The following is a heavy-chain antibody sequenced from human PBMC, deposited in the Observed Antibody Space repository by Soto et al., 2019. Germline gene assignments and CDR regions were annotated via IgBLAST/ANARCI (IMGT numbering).Heavy chain of an antibody. CDR1: GGTFSNYA. V-gene: IGHV1-69*13. D-gene: IGHD3-9*01. CDR3: ARGWSYDILTAYSY. CDR2: ITPIFGAA. Sequence: SVKVSCKASGGTFSNYAISWVLQAPGQGLEWTGGITPIFGAANYAQKFQGRVTITADESTNTAYMELSSLRSEDTALYYCARGWSYDILTAYSYWGQGTLVTVSS. J-gene: IGHJ4*02.